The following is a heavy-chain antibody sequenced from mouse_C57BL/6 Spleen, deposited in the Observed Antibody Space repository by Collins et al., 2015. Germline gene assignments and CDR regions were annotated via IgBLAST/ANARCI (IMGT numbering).Heavy chain of an antibody. CDR3: ARWGPHYYGTSYWYFDV. D-gene: IGHD1-1*01. CDR2: IYPGSGST. CDR1: GYTFTSYW. V-gene: IGHV1-55*01. J-gene: IGHJ1*03. Sequence: QVQLQQPGAELVKPGASVKMSCKASGYTFTSYWITWVKQRPGQGLEWIGDIYPGSGSTNYNEKFKSKATLTVDTSSSTAYMRLSSLTSEDSAVYYCARWGPHYYGTSYWYFDVWGTGTTVTVSS.